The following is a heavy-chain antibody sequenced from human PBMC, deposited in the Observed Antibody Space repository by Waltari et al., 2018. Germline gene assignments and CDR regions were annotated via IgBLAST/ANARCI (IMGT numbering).Heavy chain of an antibody. Sequence: EVHMVESGGDLVQPGRSLRLSCRGSGYTFADYAVSWFRQAPGKGLGWVGFVKSNIYGGVAQYAASVTGRFTIARDDSENIAYLQMDSLKSEDTAVYYCARESSGNIGWFDSWGQGTLVTVSS. V-gene: IGHV3-49*03. CDR1: GYTFADYA. J-gene: IGHJ5*01. CDR3: ARESSGNIGWFDS. CDR2: VKSNIYGGVA. D-gene: IGHD1-26*01.